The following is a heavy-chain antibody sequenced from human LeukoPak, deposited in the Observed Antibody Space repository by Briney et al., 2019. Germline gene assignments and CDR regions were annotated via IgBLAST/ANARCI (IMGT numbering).Heavy chain of an antibody. J-gene: IGHJ6*03. D-gene: IGHD4-17*01. CDR3: AKDGTVSVPWGSYYYYYMDV. V-gene: IGHV3-9*01. CDR2: ISWNSDSL. CDR1: GFTFDDYA. Sequence: PGRSLRLSCAASGFTFDDYAMHWVRQAPGKGLEWVSIISWNSDSLGYADSVRGRFTISRDNAKNSLYLQMNSLRAEDTALYYCAKDGTVSVPWGSYYYYYMDVWGKGTTVTVSS.